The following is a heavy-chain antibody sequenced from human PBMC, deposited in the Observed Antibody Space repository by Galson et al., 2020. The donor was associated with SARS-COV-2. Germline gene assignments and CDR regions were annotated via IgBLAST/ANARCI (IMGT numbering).Heavy chain of an antibody. J-gene: IGHJ5*02. V-gene: IGHV1-8*01. CDR2: MNPKSGNT. CDR3: ARVWERGFSYGNWFDP. Sequence: ASVKVSCKASGYTFTNYDINWVRQATGQGLEWMGWMNPKSGNTGYVQKFQGRVTMTRSTSIDTAYMELSSLTSDDTAVYYCARVWERGFSYGNWFDPWGQGTLVTVSS. CDR1: GYTFTNYD. D-gene: IGHD5-18*01.